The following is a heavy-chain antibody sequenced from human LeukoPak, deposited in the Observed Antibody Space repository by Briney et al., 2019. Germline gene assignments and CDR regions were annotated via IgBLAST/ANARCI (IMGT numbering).Heavy chain of an antibody. CDR2: MNPNSGNT. CDR1: GYTFTSYD. CDR3: ARGREAAAGPGRYYYYGMDV. V-gene: IGHV1-8*01. Sequence: ASVKVSCKASGYTFTSYDINWVRQATGQGLEWMGWMNPNSGNTGYAQKFQGRVTMTRNTSISTAYMELSSLRSEDTAVYYCARGREAAAGPGRYYYYGMDVWGQGTTVTVSS. J-gene: IGHJ6*02. D-gene: IGHD6-13*01.